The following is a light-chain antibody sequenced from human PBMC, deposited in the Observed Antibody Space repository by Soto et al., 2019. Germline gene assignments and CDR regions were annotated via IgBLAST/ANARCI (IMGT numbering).Light chain of an antibody. CDR3: QPYNNWPLT. CDR2: GAS. CDR1: QSVSNN. J-gene: IGKJ4*01. V-gene: IGKV3-15*01. Sequence: EIVMTQSPATLSLSPGERAALSCRASQSVSNNLAWYQQKPGQAPRLLIYGASTRATGIPARFSGSGSGTDFTLTINSLQSEDFAVYYCQPYNNWPLTFGGGTKVDIK.